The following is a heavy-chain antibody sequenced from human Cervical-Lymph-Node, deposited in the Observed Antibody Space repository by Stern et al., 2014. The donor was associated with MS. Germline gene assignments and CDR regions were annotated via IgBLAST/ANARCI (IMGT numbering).Heavy chain of an antibody. J-gene: IGHJ1*01. Sequence: DQLVESGGGVVQPGRSLRLSCAASGFTFSSSGMHWVRQAPGKGLEWLARVWYDGSNRYYADSVKGRFTISRDNSKNTLYLQMNSLRAEDTAVYYCAREGGNTAEYFQHWGQGTLVTVSS. CDR3: AREGGNTAEYFQH. CDR1: GFTFSSSG. D-gene: IGHD4-23*01. V-gene: IGHV3-33*01. CDR2: VWYDGSNR.